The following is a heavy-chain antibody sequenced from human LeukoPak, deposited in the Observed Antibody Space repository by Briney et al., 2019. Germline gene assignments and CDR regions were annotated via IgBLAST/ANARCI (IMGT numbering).Heavy chain of an antibody. D-gene: IGHD3-3*01. CDR3: ARDGVTIFGVALDYYYGMDV. CDR1: GYTFTSYY. CDR2: INPSGGST. Sequence: ASVKVSCKASGYTFTSYYMHWVRQAPGQGLEWMGIINPSGGSTSYAQKFQGRVTMTRDTSTSTVYMELSSLRSEDTAVYYCARDGVTIFGVALDYYYGMDVWGQGTTVTVSS. J-gene: IGHJ6*02. V-gene: IGHV1-46*01.